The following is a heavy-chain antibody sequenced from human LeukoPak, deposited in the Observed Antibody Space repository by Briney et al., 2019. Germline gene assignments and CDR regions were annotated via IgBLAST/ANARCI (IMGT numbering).Heavy chain of an antibody. D-gene: IGHD2-2*01. CDR1: GYSFSSYW. CDR2: IYPRDSRT. CDR3: SRHLSDITSSPNY. J-gene: IGHJ4*02. V-gene: IGHV5-51*01. Sequence: GESLKISCKGSGYSFSSYWIAWVRQMPGKGLEWMGVIYPRDSRTTYSPFFQGQVTISADKSISTAYLQWTSLKASDTAMYYCSRHLSDITSSPNYWGPGTLVTVSS.